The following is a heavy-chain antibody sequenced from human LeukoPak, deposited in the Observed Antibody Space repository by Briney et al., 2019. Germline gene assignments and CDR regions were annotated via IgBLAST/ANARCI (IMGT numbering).Heavy chain of an antibody. J-gene: IGHJ5*02. CDR3: ARGRSAILWFGELLPHNWFDP. Sequence: SETLSLTCAVYGGSFSGYYWSWIRQPPGKGLEWIGEINHSGSTNYNPSLKSRVTISVDTSKNQFSLKLSSVTAADTAVYYCARGRSAILWFGELLPHNWFDPWGQGTLVTVSS. D-gene: IGHD3-10*01. CDR2: INHSGST. V-gene: IGHV4-34*01. CDR1: GGSFSGYY.